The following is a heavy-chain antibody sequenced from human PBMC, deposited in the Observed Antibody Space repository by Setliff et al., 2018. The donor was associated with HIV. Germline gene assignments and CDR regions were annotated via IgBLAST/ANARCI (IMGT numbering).Heavy chain of an antibody. V-gene: IGHV4-59*11. Sequence: TSETLSLTCSVAGASMTSHYLTWIRQPRGMGLEWIGNIYGSGTTKYNPSLRSRVTISVDKSKNQLSLSLDSVTAADTAVYYCATDPKGDGWAYFDSWGQGTLVTVSS. D-gene: IGHD6-19*01. CDR1: GASMTSHY. CDR3: ATDPKGDGWAYFDS. CDR2: IYGSGTT. J-gene: IGHJ4*02.